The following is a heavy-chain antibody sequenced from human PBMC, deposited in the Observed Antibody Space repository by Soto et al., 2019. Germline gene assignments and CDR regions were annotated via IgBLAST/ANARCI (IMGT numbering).Heavy chain of an antibody. CDR3: ARGGRAGGYNVWYFDL. CDR2: IYPADSHI. Sequence: GESLKISCNTSGYIFTTYYVGWVRQMPGKGLEWMAIIYPADSHITYSPSFQGHVTISADKSISTAYLQWSSLKASDTAIYYCARGGRAGGYNVWYFDLWGRGTLVTVSS. D-gene: IGHD5-12*01. J-gene: IGHJ2*01. CDR1: GYIFTTYY. V-gene: IGHV5-51*01.